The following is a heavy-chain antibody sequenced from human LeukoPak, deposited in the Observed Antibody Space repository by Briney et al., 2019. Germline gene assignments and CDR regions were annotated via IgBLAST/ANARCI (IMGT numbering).Heavy chain of an antibody. CDR1: GGSISSSSYY. Sequence: SETLSLTCTVSGGSISSSSYYWGWIRQPPGKGLEWIGSIYYSGSTYYNPSLRSRVTISVDTSKNQFSLKLSSVTAADTALYYCAKHYMGSSYNHGLDCWGQGTLVTVSS. J-gene: IGHJ4*02. CDR2: IYYSGST. V-gene: IGHV4-39*01. CDR3: AKHYMGSSYNHGLDC. D-gene: IGHD3-10*01.